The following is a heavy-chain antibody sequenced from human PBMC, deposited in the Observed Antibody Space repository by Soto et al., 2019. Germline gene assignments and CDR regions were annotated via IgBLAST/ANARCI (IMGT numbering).Heavy chain of an antibody. V-gene: IGHV1-3*01. CDR2: INAGNGNT. Sequence: ASVKVSCKASGYTFTSYAMHWVRQAPGQRLEWMGWINAGNGNTKYSQKFQGRVTITRDTSASTAYMELSSLRSEDTAVYYCARVGGLMAVLNYYYGMDVWGQAPTVTVSS. CDR1: GYTFTSYA. CDR3: ARVGGLMAVLNYYYGMDV. D-gene: IGHD2-8*01. J-gene: IGHJ6*02.